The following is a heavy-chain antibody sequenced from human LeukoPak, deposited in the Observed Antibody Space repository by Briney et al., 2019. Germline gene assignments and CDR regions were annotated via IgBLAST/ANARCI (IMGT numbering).Heavy chain of an antibody. CDR3: ARWPYSSSWYYFDY. D-gene: IGHD6-13*01. V-gene: IGHV1-18*01. CDR1: GYTFTSYG. CDR2: ISAYNGNT. Sequence: ASVKLSCKASGYTFTSYGISWVRQAPGQGLEWMGWISAYNGNTNYAQKLQGRVTMTTDTSTSTAYMELRSLRSDDTAVYYCARWPYSSSWYYFDYWGQGTLVTVSS. J-gene: IGHJ4*02.